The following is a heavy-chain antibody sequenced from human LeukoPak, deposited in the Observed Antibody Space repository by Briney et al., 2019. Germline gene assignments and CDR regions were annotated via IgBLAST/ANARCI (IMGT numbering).Heavy chain of an antibody. V-gene: IGHV3-15*01. CDR2: LKSKTDGGPT. D-gene: IGHD1-26*01. J-gene: IGHJ4*02. CDR3: TTEGRFSKWEVLQDDY. Sequence: GGPLRLSREASGLNFRNAWMSCLAQAPGKGPECVGRLKSKTDGGPTDYAAPVKGRFTLSRDDSQHPLKLQMNSLNIQDTTVYYCTTEGRFSKWEVLQDDYWGQGTLVTVSS. CDR1: GLNFRNAW.